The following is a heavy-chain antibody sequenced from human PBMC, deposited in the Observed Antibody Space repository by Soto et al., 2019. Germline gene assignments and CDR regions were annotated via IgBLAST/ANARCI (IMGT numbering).Heavy chain of an antibody. D-gene: IGHD3-3*01. CDR1: GFTAGFFA. CDR3: TRGRITIFGVVPDDAFDI. CDR2: IRSKAYGVTT. V-gene: IGHV3-49*04. J-gene: IGHJ3*02. Sequence: SRSRSWTASGFTAGFFAISCGRQAPGRGLVWVGFIRSKAYGVTTEYAASVKGRFTISRDDSKSIAYLQMNSLKTEDTAVYYCTRGRITIFGVVPDDAFDIWGQGTMVTVSS.